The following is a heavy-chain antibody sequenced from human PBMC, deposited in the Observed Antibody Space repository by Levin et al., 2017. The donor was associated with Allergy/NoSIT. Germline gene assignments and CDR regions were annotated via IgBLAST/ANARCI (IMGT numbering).Heavy chain of an antibody. CDR2: RGEEGEKK. CDR1: GFTFSSYG. Sequence: AASGFTFSSYGMHWVRQAPGKGGEGGGGRGEEGEKKYYADSVKGRFTISRDNSKNTLYLQMNSLRAEDTAVYYCARVLRFYYYYYMDVWGKGTTVTVSS. V-gene: IGHV3-33*01. D-gene: IGHD5-12*01. CDR3: ARVLRFYYYYYMDV. J-gene: IGHJ6*03.